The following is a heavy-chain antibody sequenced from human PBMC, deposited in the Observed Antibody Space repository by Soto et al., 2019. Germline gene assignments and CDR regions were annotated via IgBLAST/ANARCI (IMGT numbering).Heavy chain of an antibody. D-gene: IGHD3-10*01. Sequence: EVQLVESGGGLVQPEESLRLSCAASGFTLSSYWMSWVRQAPGKGLEWVANIKQDGSEIFYVDSVKGRFTISRDNAKNSLYLQLNSLRAEDTAVYYCARSNMVRGVIINAWGQGTLVTVSS. CDR2: IKQDGSEI. CDR3: ARSNMVRGVIINA. J-gene: IGHJ5*02. V-gene: IGHV3-7*01. CDR1: GFTLSSYW.